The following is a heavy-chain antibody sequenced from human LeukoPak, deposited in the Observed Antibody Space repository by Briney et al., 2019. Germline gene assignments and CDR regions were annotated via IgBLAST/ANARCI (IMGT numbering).Heavy chain of an antibody. CDR1: GYTFTSYY. Sequence: GASVKVSCKASGYTFTSYYRHWVRQAAGQGLEWMGIINPSGGSTSYAQKFQGSVKMTRDMSTSPVYMELRRLRSEDTAVYYCAKDVGEFCSTTNCYASDYWGQGTLVTVSS. D-gene: IGHD2-2*01. CDR3: AKDVGEFCSTTNCYASDY. V-gene: IGHV1-46*01. CDR2: INPSGGST. J-gene: IGHJ4*02.